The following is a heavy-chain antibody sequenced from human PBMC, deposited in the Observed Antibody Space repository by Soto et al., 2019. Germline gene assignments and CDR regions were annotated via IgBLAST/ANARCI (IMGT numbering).Heavy chain of an antibody. CDR3: ARHHGSPGSYFRLDV. J-gene: IGHJ6*02. CDR2: IYPGDSDT. V-gene: IGHV5-51*01. D-gene: IGHD2-15*01. Sequence: WESLKISCKGSGYSFTSYWINWVRQMPGKGLEWMGIIYPGDSDTRYSPSFQGQVTISADKSIDTAYLQWRSLKASDTAVYYCARHHGSPGSYFRLDVWGQGTTVTVSS. CDR1: GYSFTSYW.